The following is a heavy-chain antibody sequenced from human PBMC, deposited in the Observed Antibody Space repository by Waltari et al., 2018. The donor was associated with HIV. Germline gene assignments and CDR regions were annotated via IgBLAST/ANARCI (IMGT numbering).Heavy chain of an antibody. CDR2: IRSESDGATK. V-gene: IGHV3-15*01. J-gene: IGHJ3*01. CDR1: GLTLSSAG. Sequence: EVLLVESGGGLVKPGGSIRLSCEASGLTLSSAGLSWLRQPPGKGLEWVDRIRSESDGATKDYAAPVKDRFSISRDDSKNMLYLEMNSLKTEDTAVYYCTSIFEVLAAIRPGGVWGRGTMVTVSS. CDR3: TSIFEVLAAIRPGGV. D-gene: IGHD2-21*02.